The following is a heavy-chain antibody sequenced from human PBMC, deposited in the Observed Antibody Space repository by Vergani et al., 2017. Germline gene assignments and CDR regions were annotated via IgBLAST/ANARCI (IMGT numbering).Heavy chain of an antibody. J-gene: IGHJ5*02. V-gene: IGHV3-33*01. Sequence: QVQLVESGGGVVQPGRSLRLSCAASGFTFSSYGMHWVRQAPGKGLEWVAVIWYDGSKKYYADSVKGRFTISRDNSKNTLYLQMNSLRAEDTAVYYCARDGGYYYGSGSYFDPWGQGTLVTVSS. D-gene: IGHD3-10*01. CDR1: GFTFSSYG. CDR3: ARDGGYYYGSGSYFDP. CDR2: IWYDGSKK.